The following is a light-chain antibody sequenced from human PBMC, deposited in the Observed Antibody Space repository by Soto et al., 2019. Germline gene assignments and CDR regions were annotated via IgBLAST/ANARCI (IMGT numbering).Light chain of an antibody. Sequence: SYELTQPPSVSVSPGQTASITCSGDKLGDKYVCWYQQRPGQSPVLVIYQDNRRPSGIPERFSGSNSGNTATLTISGTQALDEADYYCQAWDSSTLFVFGAGTNLTVL. V-gene: IGLV3-1*01. CDR3: QAWDSSTLFV. CDR2: QDN. J-gene: IGLJ1*01. CDR1: KLGDKY.